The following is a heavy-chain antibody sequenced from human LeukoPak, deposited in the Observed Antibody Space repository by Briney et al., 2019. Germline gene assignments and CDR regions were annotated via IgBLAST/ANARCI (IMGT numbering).Heavy chain of an antibody. CDR2: IYPGDSDT. Sequence: GESLKISCKGSGYSFTNYWIGWVRQMPGKGLGWMGIIYPGDSDTRYSPSFQGQVTISTDKSISTAYLQWSSLKASDTAMYYCARHGVFCGGDCYSGFDYWGQGTLVTVS. V-gene: IGHV5-51*01. CDR1: GYSFTNYW. J-gene: IGHJ4*02. D-gene: IGHD2-21*02. CDR3: ARHGVFCGGDCYSGFDY.